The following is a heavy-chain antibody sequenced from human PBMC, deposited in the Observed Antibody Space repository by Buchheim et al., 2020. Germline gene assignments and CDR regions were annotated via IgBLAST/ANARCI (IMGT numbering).Heavy chain of an antibody. CDR3: ARDLYSSSWYTGYYCYGMDF. CDR2: IWYDGSNK. J-gene: IGHJ6*02. CDR1: EFTFSSYG. D-gene: IGHD6-13*01. V-gene: IGHV3-33*01. Sequence: QVQLVESGGGVVQPGRSLRLSCAASEFTFSSYGMHWVRQAPGKGLEWVAVIWYDGSNKYYADSVKGRFTISRDNSKNTLYLQMNCLRAEDTAVYYCARDLYSSSWYTGYYCYGMDFWGQGTT.